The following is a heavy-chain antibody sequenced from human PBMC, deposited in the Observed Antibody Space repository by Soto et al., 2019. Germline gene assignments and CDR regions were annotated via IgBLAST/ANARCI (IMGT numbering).Heavy chain of an antibody. J-gene: IGHJ4*02. D-gene: IGHD6-13*01. V-gene: IGHV3-30-3*01. CDR1: GVTFCSYA. CDR2: ISYDGSDK. CDR3: ARRGPGTYFDY. Sequence: GGSLRLSCAASGVTFCSYAMHWVRQTPGKGLEWVAVISYDGSDKYYADSVKGRFTISRDNSKNTLYLQMNSLRAEDTAVYYCARRGPGTYFDYWGQGTPVTVSS.